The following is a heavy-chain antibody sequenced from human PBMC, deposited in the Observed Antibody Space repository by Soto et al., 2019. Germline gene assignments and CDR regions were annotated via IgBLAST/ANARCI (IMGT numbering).Heavy chain of an antibody. CDR1: GGSISSGGYY. D-gene: IGHD6-6*01. CDR3: ARVKAARSGWFDP. J-gene: IGHJ5*02. CDR2: IYYSGST. Sequence: SETLSLTCSVSGGSISSGGYYWSWIRQHPGKGLEWIGYIYYSGSTYYNPSLKSRVTISVDTSKNQFSLKLSSVTAADTAVYYCARVKAARSGWFDPWGQGTLVTV. V-gene: IGHV4-31*03.